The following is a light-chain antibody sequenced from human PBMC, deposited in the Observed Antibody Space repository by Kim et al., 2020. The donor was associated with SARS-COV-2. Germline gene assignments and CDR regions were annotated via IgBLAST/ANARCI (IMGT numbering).Light chain of an antibody. CDR2: SNN. Sequence: QRVTISCSGSSSNIGSNTVNWYQPLPGTAPKLLIYSNNQRPSGVPDRFSGSKSGTSASLAISGLQSEDEADYYCAAWDDSLNGLWVFGGGTQLTVL. J-gene: IGLJ3*02. CDR3: AAWDDSLNGLWV. CDR1: SSNIGSNT. V-gene: IGLV1-44*01.